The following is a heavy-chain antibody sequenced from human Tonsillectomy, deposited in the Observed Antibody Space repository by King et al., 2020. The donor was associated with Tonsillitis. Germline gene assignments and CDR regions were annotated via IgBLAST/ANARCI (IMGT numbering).Heavy chain of an antibody. CDR2: ISWNSGSI. Sequence: VQLVESGGGLVQPGRSLRLSCAASGFTFDDYAMHWVRQAPGKGLEWVSGISWNSGSIGYVDSVKGRFTISRDNAKNSLYLQINRLRAEDTAFYYCAKGRYGDYPDFDYWGQGTLVTVSS. CDR3: AKGRYGDYPDFDY. J-gene: IGHJ4*02. CDR1: GFTFDDYA. D-gene: IGHD4-17*01. V-gene: IGHV3-9*01.